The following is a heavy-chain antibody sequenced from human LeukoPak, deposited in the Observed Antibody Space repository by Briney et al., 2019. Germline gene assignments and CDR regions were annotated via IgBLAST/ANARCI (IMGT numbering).Heavy chain of an antibody. CDR2: IIPIFGTA. Sequence: ASVKVSCKASGGTFSSYAISWVRQAPGQGREWMGGIIPIFGTANYAQKFQGRVTITADESTRTAYMELSSLRSEDTAVYYCATDLCGGDCYPTHWGQGTLVTVSS. J-gene: IGHJ4*02. V-gene: IGHV1-69*13. CDR3: ATDLCGGDCYPTH. D-gene: IGHD2-21*02. CDR1: GGTFSSYA.